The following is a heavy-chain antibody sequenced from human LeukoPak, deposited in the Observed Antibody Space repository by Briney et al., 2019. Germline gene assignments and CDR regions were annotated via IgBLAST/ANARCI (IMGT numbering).Heavy chain of an antibody. Sequence: GGSLRLSCAASGFTFSSYWMHWLRHAPGKGLVWVSRINSDGSSTSYADSVKGRFTISRDNAKNTLYLQMNSLRAEDTAVYYCARDPYSRSWYQAEGDFDIWGQGTMVTVSS. CDR3: ARDPYSRSWYQAEGDFDI. J-gene: IGHJ3*02. CDR1: GFTFSSYW. CDR2: INSDGSST. D-gene: IGHD6-13*01. V-gene: IGHV3-74*01.